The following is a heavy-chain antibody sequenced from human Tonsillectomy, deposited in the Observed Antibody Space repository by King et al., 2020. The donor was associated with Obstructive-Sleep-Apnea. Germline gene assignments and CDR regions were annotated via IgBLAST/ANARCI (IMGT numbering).Heavy chain of an antibody. CDR3: ARGAEGFGELSLYYFDS. CDR2: IYHSGST. CDR1: GGSISSGGYS. J-gene: IGHJ4*02. V-gene: IGHV4-30-2*01. Sequence: QLQESGSGLVKPSQTLSLTCAVSGGSISSGGYSWSWIRQPPGKGLEWIGYIYHSGSTYYNPSLKSRVTISVDRSKNQFSLKLSSVTAADTAVYYCARGAEGFGELSLYYFDSWGQGTLVTVSS. D-gene: IGHD3-10*01.